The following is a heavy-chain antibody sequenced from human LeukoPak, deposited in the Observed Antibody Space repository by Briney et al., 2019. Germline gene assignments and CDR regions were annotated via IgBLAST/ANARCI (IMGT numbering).Heavy chain of an antibody. J-gene: IGHJ4*02. CDR1: GFIFSNYW. CDR2: IKQDGSEK. V-gene: IGHV3-7*05. Sequence: GGSLRLSCAASGFIFSNYWMNWVRQFPGKGLEWVASIKQDGSEKYYVDSVKGRFTISRDNAKNSLYLQMNSLRADDTAMYYCAKFRNFGYDYWGQGALVTVCS. D-gene: IGHD3-10*01. CDR3: AKFRNFGYDY.